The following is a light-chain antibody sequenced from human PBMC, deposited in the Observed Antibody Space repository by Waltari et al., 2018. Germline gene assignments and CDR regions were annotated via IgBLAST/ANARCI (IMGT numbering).Light chain of an antibody. Sequence: QSVLTQPPSVSGAPGQRVTISCTGSSSHLRAGTDVTWYQHLPGTAPTLLIYGNTDRPSGVPDRFSGSKSGTSASLAITGLRAEDEGDYYCQSFDSNLNGGVLFGGGTKLTVL. CDR3: QSFDSNLNGGVL. CDR1: SSHLRAGTD. J-gene: IGLJ2*01. CDR2: GNT. V-gene: IGLV1-40*01.